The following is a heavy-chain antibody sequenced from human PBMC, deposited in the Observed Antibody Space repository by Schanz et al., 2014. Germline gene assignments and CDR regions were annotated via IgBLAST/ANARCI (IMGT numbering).Heavy chain of an antibody. CDR3: AKFLYDDPS. CDR2: IHQSGGT. D-gene: IGHD3-3*01. J-gene: IGHJ5*02. Sequence: QVQLQESGPGLVKPSETLSLTCSVSGGDIGNYYWSWIRQPPGKGLEWIGYIHQSGGTNYNPSLKSRVPILVDTSKNQFSLRLTSLPAADTAVYYCAKFLYDDPSWGQGTLVTVSS. V-gene: IGHV4-59*08. CDR1: GGDIGNYY.